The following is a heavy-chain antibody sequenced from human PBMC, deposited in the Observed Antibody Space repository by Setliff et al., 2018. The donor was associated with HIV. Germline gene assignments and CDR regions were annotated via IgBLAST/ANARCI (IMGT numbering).Heavy chain of an antibody. Sequence: SETLSLTCTVSGYSISSGFYWGWIRQPPGKGLEWIGSIYHSGNTYYIPSLQSRVTISVDTSKNQFSLKLNSVTAADTAVYYCARGEACGGDCHCAFEMWGQGTMVTVSS. D-gene: IGHD2-21*02. CDR3: ARGEACGGDCHCAFEM. V-gene: IGHV4-38-2*02. CDR2: IYHSGNT. J-gene: IGHJ3*02. CDR1: GYSISSGFY.